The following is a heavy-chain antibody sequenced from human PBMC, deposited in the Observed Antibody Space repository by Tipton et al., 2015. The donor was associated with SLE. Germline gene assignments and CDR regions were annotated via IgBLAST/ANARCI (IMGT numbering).Heavy chain of an antibody. D-gene: IGHD2-21*01. CDR3: ARDRWGEDAFDI. CDR2: IRGSGSAI. CDR1: YE. J-gene: IGHJ3*02. Sequence: YEMKWVRQAPGKGLEWVSCIRGSGSAIYYAHSMKGRFTISRDNAKNTLYLQMNNLRADDTAVYYCARDRWGEDAFDIWGQGTLVIVSS. V-gene: IGHV3-48*03.